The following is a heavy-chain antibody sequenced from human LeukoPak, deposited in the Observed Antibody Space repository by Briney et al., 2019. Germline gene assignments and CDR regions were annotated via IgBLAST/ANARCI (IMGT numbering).Heavy chain of an antibody. CDR1: DDSISRSNYY. CDR3: ARLAPDAYGYWDPFDS. Sequence: SETLSLTCTVSDDSISRSNYYWGWLRQTPGKGLEWIGSIYYSGRTYYNPSLKSRVTISIDKSKKQFSLKLTFVTAADTAVYYCARLAPDAYGYWDPFDSWGQGTLVTVSS. CDR2: IYYSGRT. D-gene: IGHD5-18*01. V-gene: IGHV4-39*01. J-gene: IGHJ4*02.